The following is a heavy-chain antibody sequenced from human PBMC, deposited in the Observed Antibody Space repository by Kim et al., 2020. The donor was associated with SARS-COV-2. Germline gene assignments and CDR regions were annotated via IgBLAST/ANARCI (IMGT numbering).Heavy chain of an antibody. D-gene: IGHD1-26*01. CDR3: ARGSSGSYPRAYDI. J-gene: IGHJ3*02. Sequence: EDSVKGRFTISRDNAKNTVYLQMNSLRAEDTAVYYCARGSSGSYPRAYDIWGQGTMVTVSS. V-gene: IGHV3-74*01.